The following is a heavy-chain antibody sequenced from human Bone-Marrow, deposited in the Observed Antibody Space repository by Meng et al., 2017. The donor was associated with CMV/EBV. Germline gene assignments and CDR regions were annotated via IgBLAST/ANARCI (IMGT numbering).Heavy chain of an antibody. V-gene: IGHV3-30*02. D-gene: IGHD3-10*01. CDR1: GFTFRNFG. J-gene: IGHJ5*02. CDR3: AKRSSLGGVYNGIIDS. CDR2: MQFDGSEE. Sequence: GESLKIPCAASGFTFRNFGMHWVRQAPGKGLEWVAFMQFDGSEELYADSLKGRFTISRDNSKNALYLQMSSLRTEDTAVYYCAKRSSLGGVYNGIIDSWGQGALVTVSS.